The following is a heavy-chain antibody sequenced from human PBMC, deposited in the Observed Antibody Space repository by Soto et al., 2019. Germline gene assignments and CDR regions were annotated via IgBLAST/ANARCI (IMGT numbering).Heavy chain of an antibody. D-gene: IGHD3-22*01. CDR3: TIDREDAAYYYYGIAL. CDR1: GFTCGDYA. Sequence: PGGSLRLSCTASGFTCGDYAMSWFRQAPGKGLEWVGFIRSKAYGGTTEYAASVKGRFTISRDDSKSIAYLQMNSLKTEDTAVYYCTIDREDAAYYYYGIALCGQGTMFT. J-gene: IGHJ6*02. V-gene: IGHV3-49*03. CDR2: IRSKAYGGTT.